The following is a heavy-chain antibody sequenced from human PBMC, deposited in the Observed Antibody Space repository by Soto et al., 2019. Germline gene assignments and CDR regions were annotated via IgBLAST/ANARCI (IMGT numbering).Heavy chain of an antibody. CDR1: GFTFDDYA. J-gene: IGHJ1*01. Sequence: GGSLRLSCAASGFTFDDYAMHWVRQAPGKGLEWVSGISWNSGSIGYADSVKGRFTISRDNAKNSLYLQMNSLRAEDTALYYCAKVTGYYGSGSYSPGYFQHWGQGTLVTVSS. D-gene: IGHD3-10*01. CDR2: ISWNSGSI. V-gene: IGHV3-9*01. CDR3: AKVTGYYGSGSYSPGYFQH.